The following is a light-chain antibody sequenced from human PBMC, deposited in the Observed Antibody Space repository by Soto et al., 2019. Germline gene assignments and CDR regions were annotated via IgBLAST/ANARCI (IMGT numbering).Light chain of an antibody. CDR3: QQFNNLPIT. J-gene: IGKJ5*01. CDR2: DAS. Sequence: DIPMTQSPSSLSASVGDRVTITCQASQDISDYLNWYQQKPGKAPKLLIYDASNLKTGVPSRFNGSGSGTDFTFTISSLQPEDIATYYCQQFNNLPITFGQGTRLEIK. V-gene: IGKV1-33*01. CDR1: QDISDY.